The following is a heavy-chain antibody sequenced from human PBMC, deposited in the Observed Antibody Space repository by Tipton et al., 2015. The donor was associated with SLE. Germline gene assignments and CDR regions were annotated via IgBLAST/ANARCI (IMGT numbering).Heavy chain of an antibody. CDR2: ISSSSTYI. D-gene: IGHD3-16*01. J-gene: IGHJ2*01. CDR3: AREGGPLESWYFDL. Sequence: SLRLSCAASGFIFRSYSMRWVRQAPGKGLEWVSSISSSSTYIDYADSVKGRFTISRDNAKNSLYLQMGRLRTEDTAIYYCAREGGPLESWYFDLWGRGTLVTVSS. V-gene: IGHV3-21*01. CDR1: GFIFRSYS.